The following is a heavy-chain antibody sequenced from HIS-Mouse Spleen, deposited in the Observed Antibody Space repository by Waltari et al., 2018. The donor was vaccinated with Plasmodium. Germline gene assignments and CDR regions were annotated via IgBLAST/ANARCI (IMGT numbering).Heavy chain of an antibody. J-gene: IGHJ3*02. CDR3: ARGSAGDAFDI. Sequence: EVQLVESGGGLVQPGGSLRLSCAASGFTVSSNYMSWVRQAPGKGLEWVSVMYSGGSTYYADSVKGRFTISRDNSKNTLYLQMNSLRAEDTAVYYCARGSAGDAFDIWGQGTMVTVSS. CDR2: MYSGGST. CDR1: GFTVSSNY. D-gene: IGHD3-10*01. V-gene: IGHV3-66*01.